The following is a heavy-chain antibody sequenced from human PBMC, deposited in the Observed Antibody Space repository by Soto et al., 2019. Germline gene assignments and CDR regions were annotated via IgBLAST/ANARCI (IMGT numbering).Heavy chain of an antibody. Sequence: SETLSLTCTVSGGSISSYYWSWIRQPPGKGLEWIGYIYYSGSTNYNPSLKSRVTISVDTSKNQFSLKLSSVTAADTAVYYCARGYDRSFDYWGQGTLVTVSS. V-gene: IGHV4-59*01. CDR3: ARGYDRSFDY. D-gene: IGHD5-12*01. CDR2: IYYSGST. J-gene: IGHJ4*02. CDR1: GGSISSYY.